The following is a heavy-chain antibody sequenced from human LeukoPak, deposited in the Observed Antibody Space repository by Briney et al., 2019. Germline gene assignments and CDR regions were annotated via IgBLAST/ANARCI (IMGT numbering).Heavy chain of an antibody. CDR3: ARVLQKQWLDPTDSFDY. D-gene: IGHD6-19*01. CDR1: GFTFSRDS. V-gene: IGHV3-21*05. CDR2: INGGGRPI. Sequence: GGSLRLSCAASGFTFSRDSMNWVHQAPGKGLEWVSYINGGGRPIFYADSVKGRFTISRDNAKNSLYLQMNSLRAEDTAVYYCARVLQKQWLDPTDSFDYWGQGTLVTVSS. J-gene: IGHJ4*02.